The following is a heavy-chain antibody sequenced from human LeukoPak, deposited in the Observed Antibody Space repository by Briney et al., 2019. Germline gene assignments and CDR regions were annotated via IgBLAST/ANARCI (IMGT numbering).Heavy chain of an antibody. D-gene: IGHD3-16*02. V-gene: IGHV3-33*01. Sequence: PGGSLTLFCTPSGLTFKSHRTHWVRQAPGKGLEWVAVIGYDGSYKYYAESVKGRFTISRDNSKNTLYLQMSSLRAEDTAVYDCMGERDLLTVNDFDDLGRGTLVTVSS. CDR2: IGYDGSYK. CDR1: GLTFKSHR. J-gene: IGHJ4*02. CDR3: MGERDLLTVNDFDD.